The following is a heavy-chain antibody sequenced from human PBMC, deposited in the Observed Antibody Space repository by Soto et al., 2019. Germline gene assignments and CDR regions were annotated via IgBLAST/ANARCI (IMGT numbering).Heavy chain of an antibody. D-gene: IGHD3-9*01. V-gene: IGHV2-5*02. CDR3: AHTAYFDWLVDWFDP. Sequence: QITLKESGPPLVKPTQTLTLTCTFSGFSLSTSGVGVGWIRQPPGKALEWLALIYWDDDKRYSPSLKSRLTITKDTSKNQVVLTMTNMDPVDTATYYCAHTAYFDWLVDWFDPWGQGTLVTVSS. J-gene: IGHJ5*02. CDR1: GFSLSTSGVG. CDR2: IYWDDDK.